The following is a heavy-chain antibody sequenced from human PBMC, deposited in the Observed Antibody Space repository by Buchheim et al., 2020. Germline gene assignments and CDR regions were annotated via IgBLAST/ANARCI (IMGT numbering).Heavy chain of an antibody. Sequence: QVQLVESGGGVVQPGRSLRLSCAASGSTFSIYAMHWVRQTPGKGLEWMATIWYDGSNEYYADSVKGRFIISRDNSKNTLYLQMNSLRVEDTAVYYCTRAGDTAMVFHMGHWGQGTL. J-gene: IGHJ4*02. CDR2: IWYDGSNE. V-gene: IGHV3-33*01. CDR3: TRAGDTAMVFHMGH. D-gene: IGHD5-18*01. CDR1: GSTFSIYA.